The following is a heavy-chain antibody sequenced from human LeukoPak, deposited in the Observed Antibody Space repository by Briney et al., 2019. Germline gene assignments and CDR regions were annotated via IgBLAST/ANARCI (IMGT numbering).Heavy chain of an antibody. Sequence: GGSLRLSCAASGFTFSSYSMNWVRQAPGKGLEWVSSISSSSSYIYYADSVKGRFTISRDNAKNSLYLQMNSLRVEDTAMYYCAYLADYDFWSASSGIDYWGQGTLVTVSA. CDR2: ISSSSSYI. J-gene: IGHJ4*02. V-gene: IGHV3-21*01. CDR1: GFTFSSYS. D-gene: IGHD3-3*01. CDR3: AYLADYDFWSASSGIDY.